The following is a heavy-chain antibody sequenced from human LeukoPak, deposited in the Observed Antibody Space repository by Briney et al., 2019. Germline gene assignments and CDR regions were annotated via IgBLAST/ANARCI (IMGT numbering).Heavy chain of an antibody. V-gene: IGHV4-59*01. Sequence: PETLSLTCTVSGGSISSYYWSWIRQPPGKGLEWIGYIYYSGSTNYNPSLKSRVTISVDTSKNQSSLKLSSVTAADTAVYYCAGGDPNWFDPWGQGTLVTVSS. D-gene: IGHD2-21*02. J-gene: IGHJ5*02. CDR1: GGSISSYY. CDR3: AGGDPNWFDP. CDR2: IYYSGST.